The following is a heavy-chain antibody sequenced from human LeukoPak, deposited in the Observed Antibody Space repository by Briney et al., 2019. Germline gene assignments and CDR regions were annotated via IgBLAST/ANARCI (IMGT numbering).Heavy chain of an antibody. V-gene: IGHV4-38-2*02. Sequence: SETLSLTCTVSGYSISSGYYWGWIRQPPGQGLEWIGSIYHSGSTYYNPSLKSRVTISVDTSKNQFSLKLSSVTAADTAVYYCATDRRPRRYGMDVWGQGTTVTVSS. CDR1: GYSISSGYY. CDR3: ATDRRPRRYGMDV. CDR2: IYHSGST. J-gene: IGHJ6*02.